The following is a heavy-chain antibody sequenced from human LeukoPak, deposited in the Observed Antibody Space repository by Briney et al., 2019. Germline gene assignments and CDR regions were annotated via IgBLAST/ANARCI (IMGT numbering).Heavy chain of an antibody. Sequence: AGRSLRLSCAASGFTFSSYAMHWVRQAPGKGLEWVAVISYDGSNKYYADSVEGRFTISRDNSKNTLYLQMNSLRAEDTAVYYCARDPAVYATHLRQLSSGYYFADYYFDYWGQGTLVTVSS. CDR3: ARDPAVYATHLRQLSSGYYFADYYFDY. V-gene: IGHV3-30*04. CDR1: GFTFSSYA. D-gene: IGHD3-22*01. J-gene: IGHJ4*02. CDR2: ISYDGSNK.